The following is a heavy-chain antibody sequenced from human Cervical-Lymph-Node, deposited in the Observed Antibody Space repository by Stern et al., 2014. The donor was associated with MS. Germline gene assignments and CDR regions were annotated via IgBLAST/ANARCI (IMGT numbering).Heavy chain of an antibody. Sequence: VQLVESGSELKKPGASVKVSCKDSGYNLTTFAINWVRQAPGQGLEWMGWINTKTGNPTFAQGFTGRFVFSLDASINTAYLQIISLKAEDSAVYYCATWGAGSSPPLFYWGQGTLVTVSS. CDR2: INTKTGNP. CDR1: GYNLTTFA. V-gene: IGHV7-4-1*02. CDR3: ATWGAGSSPPLFY. J-gene: IGHJ4*02. D-gene: IGHD6-6*01.